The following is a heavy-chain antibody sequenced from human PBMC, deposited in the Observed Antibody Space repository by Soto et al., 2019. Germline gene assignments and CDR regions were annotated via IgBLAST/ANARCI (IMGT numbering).Heavy chain of an antibody. J-gene: IGHJ4*02. CDR1: GFTFSSYA. D-gene: IGHD3-3*01. V-gene: IGHV3-23*01. Sequence: GGSLRLSCAASGFTFSSYAMSWVRQAPGKGLEWVSAISGSGGSTYYADSVKGRFTISRDNSKNTLYLQMSSLRAEDTAVYYCAKVTYYDFWSGYYFSRALDYWGQGTLVTVSS. CDR3: AKVTYYDFWSGYYFSRALDY. CDR2: ISGSGGST.